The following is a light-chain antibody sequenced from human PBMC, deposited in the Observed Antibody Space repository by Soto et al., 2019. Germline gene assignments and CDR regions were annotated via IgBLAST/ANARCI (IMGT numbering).Light chain of an antibody. CDR1: QSISSW. V-gene: IGKV1-5*01. Sequence: DIQMSQSHSTLSASVGDRVTITCRASQSISSWLAWYQQKPGKAPKLLIYDASSLESGVPSRFSGSGSGTEFTLTISSLQPDDFATYYSQQYNSYPYTFGQGTKLEIK. J-gene: IGKJ2*01. CDR2: DAS. CDR3: QQYNSYPYT.